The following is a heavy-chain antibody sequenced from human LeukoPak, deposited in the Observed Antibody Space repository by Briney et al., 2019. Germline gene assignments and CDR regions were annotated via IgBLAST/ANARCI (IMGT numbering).Heavy chain of an antibody. J-gene: IGHJ4*02. V-gene: IGHV7-4-1*02. CDR2: INTNTGNP. CDR3: ARDDGGRLILTGYNVPFDY. D-gene: IGHD3-9*01. Sequence: GASVKVSCKASGYTFTSYAMNWVRQAPGQGLEWMGWINTNTGNPTYAQDFTGRFVFSLDTSVSTAYLQISSLKAEDTAVYYCARDDGGRLILTGYNVPFDYWGQGTLVTVSS. CDR1: GYTFTSYA.